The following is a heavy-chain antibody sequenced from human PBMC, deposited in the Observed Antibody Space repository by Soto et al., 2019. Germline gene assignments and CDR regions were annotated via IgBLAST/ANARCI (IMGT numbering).Heavy chain of an antibody. CDR3: AKEVEVAGDLDY. V-gene: IGHV3-30*18. CDR1: GFTFSTYG. CDR2: ISSDGETK. J-gene: IGHJ4*01. Sequence: QVRLVESGGGVVQPGRSLRLSCVASGFTFSTYGIHWVRQAPGKGLEWVGVISSDGETKYYADSVKGRFTISRDNSKNTMYLQMASLRPEDTAEYYCAKEVEVAGDLDYWGHGTLVTVSS. D-gene: IGHD6-19*01.